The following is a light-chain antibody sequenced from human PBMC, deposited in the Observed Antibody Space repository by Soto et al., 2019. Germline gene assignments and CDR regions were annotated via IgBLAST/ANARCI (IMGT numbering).Light chain of an antibody. CDR3: RSDTSSSTV. V-gene: IGLV2-14*01. CDR1: SSDVGGYNY. J-gene: IGLJ2*01. Sequence: QSALTQPASVSGSPGQSITISCTGTSSDVGGYNYVSWYQQHPGKAPKLMIYDVSNRPSGVSNRFSGSKSGNTASLTISGLQAEDEDDYYCRSDTSSSTVFGGGTKLTVL. CDR2: DVS.